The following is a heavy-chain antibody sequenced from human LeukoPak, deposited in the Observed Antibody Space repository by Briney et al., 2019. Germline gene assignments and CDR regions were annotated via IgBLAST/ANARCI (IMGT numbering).Heavy chain of an antibody. Sequence: GGSLRLSCAASGFTFSSYSMNWVRQAPGKGLEWVSGISGSGGSTYYADSVKGRFTISKDNSRNTLYLQMNSLRADDTALYYCAKEYDLLTGRHFEYWGQGTLVTVSS. CDR1: GFTFSSYS. D-gene: IGHD3-9*01. CDR2: ISGSGGST. CDR3: AKEYDLLTGRHFEY. J-gene: IGHJ4*02. V-gene: IGHV3-23*01.